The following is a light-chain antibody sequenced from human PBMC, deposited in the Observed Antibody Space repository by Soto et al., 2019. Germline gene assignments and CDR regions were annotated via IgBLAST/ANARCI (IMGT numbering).Light chain of an antibody. Sequence: QSVLTQPASVSGSPGQSITISCSGTSSDIGTYDHVAWFQQFPGKTPKLVIYSVSDRPSGVSYRFSGSKSGNTASLTISGLQAYDEADYYCISYTVSRSYVFGTGTKLTVL. CDR2: SVS. CDR3: ISYTVSRSYV. V-gene: IGLV2-14*01. CDR1: SSDIGTYDH. J-gene: IGLJ1*01.